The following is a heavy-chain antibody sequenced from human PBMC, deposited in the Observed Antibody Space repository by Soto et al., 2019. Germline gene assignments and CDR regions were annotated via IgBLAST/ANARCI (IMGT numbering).Heavy chain of an antibody. Sequence: GESLKISCAASGFTFSSYGMHWVRQAPGKGLEWVAVISYDEINKYYADSVKGRFTISRDNSKNTLYLQMNSLRAEDTAVYYCAKASGSYGAQGGAFDIWGQGTMVTVSS. V-gene: IGHV3-30*18. CDR3: AKASGSYGAQGGAFDI. D-gene: IGHD1-26*01. J-gene: IGHJ3*02. CDR2: ISYDEINK. CDR1: GFTFSSYG.